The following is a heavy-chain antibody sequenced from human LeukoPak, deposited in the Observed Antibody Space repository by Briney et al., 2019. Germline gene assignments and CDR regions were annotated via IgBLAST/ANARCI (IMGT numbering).Heavy chain of an antibody. V-gene: IGHV4-34*01. CDR3: ARVAVLRYFDWLRRGGWFDP. Sequence: SETLSLTCAVYGGSFSGYYWSWIRQPPGKGLEWIGEINHSGSTNYNPSLKSRVIISVDTSKNQFSLKLSSVTAADTAVYYCARVAVLRYFDWLRRGGWFDPWGQGTLVTVSS. CDR1: GGSFSGYY. J-gene: IGHJ5*02. CDR2: INHSGST. D-gene: IGHD3-9*01.